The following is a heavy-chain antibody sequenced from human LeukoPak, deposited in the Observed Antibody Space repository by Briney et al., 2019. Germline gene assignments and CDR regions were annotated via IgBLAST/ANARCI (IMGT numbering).Heavy chain of an antibody. D-gene: IGHD3-22*01. CDR1: GYTFTGYY. Sequence: ASVKVSCKASGYTFTGYYMHWVRQAPGQGLEWMGWINPNSGGTNYAQKFQGRPTITRDTSISTAYMELSRLRSYETAVYYCARWPASGYYDSRAKYYFDYWGQGTLVTVSS. CDR3: ARWPASGYYDSRAKYYFDY. V-gene: IGHV1-2*02. CDR2: INPNSGGT. J-gene: IGHJ4*02.